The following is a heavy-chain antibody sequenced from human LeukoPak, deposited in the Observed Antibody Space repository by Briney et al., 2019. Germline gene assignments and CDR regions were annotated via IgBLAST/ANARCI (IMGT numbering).Heavy chain of an antibody. CDR2: ISEDGGST. J-gene: IGHJ4*02. CDR3: TKDQSRLWSGTLGV. Sequence: GGFLRLSCSASGFTFHDYAMHWVRQAPGKGLEWVSHISEDGGSTNYADSVRGRFTISRDNSKNFLYLQMSSLRTEDTALYYCTKDQSRLWSGTLGVWGPGTLVIVSS. CDR1: GFTFHDYA. V-gene: IGHV3-43*02. D-gene: IGHD3-3*01.